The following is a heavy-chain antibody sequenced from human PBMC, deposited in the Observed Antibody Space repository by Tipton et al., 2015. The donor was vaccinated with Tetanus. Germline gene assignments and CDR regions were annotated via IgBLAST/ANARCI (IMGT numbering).Heavy chain of an antibody. V-gene: IGHV3-23*01. J-gene: IGHJ4*02. CDR2: ISGSGGST. D-gene: IGHD4-17*01. Sequence: SLRLSCAASGFTFSSYAMNWVRQAPGKGLEWVSAISGSGGSTYYADSVKGRFTISRDNSKNTLYLQMNSLRAEDTAVYYCAKDEATVTTSFMVYGGQGTLVTVSS. CDR1: GFTFSSYA. CDR3: AKDEATVTTSFMVY.